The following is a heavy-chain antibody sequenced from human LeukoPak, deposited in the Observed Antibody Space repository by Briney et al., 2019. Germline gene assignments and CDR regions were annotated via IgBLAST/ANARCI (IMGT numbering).Heavy chain of an antibody. Sequence: GGSLRLSCAASGFTVSSYWMHWVRQAPGKGLVWVSRINRDGSRIDHADSVRGRFTISRDNAKNTLYQQMNSLGVEDTAVYYCVRDFVGPDEYWGQGTQVTVSS. CDR3: VRDFVGPDEY. D-gene: IGHD2-21*01. V-gene: IGHV3-74*01. CDR2: INRDGSRI. J-gene: IGHJ4*02. CDR1: GFTVSSYW.